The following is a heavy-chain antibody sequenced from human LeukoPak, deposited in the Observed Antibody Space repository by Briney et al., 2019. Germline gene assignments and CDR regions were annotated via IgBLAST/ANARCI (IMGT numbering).Heavy chain of an antibody. CDR3: AAGSSGHGVWFDP. CDR2: IYYSGST. J-gene: IGHJ5*02. CDR1: GGSISSYY. V-gene: IGHV4-59*01. D-gene: IGHD6-19*01. Sequence: SETLSLTCTVSGGSISSYYWSWLRQPPGKGLKWIGYIYYSGSTNYNPSLKGRVTISVDTSKNQFSLKLSSVTAADTAVYYCAAGSSGHGVWFDPWGQGTLVTVSS.